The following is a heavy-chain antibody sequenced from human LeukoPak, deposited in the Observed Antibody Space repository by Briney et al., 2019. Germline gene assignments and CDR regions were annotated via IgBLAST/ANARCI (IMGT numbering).Heavy chain of an antibody. J-gene: IGHJ4*02. Sequence: ETLSLTCAVYGGSFSGYYWSWIRQPPGKGLEWVSAISGSGGSTYYADSVKGRFTISRDNSKNTLYLQMNSLRAEDTAVYYCAREDGIVVVTTETFDYWGQGTLVTVSS. CDR2: ISGSGGST. CDR3: AREDGIVVVTTETFDY. CDR1: GGSFSGYY. V-gene: IGHV3-23*01. D-gene: IGHD3-22*01.